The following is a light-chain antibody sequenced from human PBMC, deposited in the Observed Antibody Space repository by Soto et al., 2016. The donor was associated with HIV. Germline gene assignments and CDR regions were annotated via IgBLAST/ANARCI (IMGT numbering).Light chain of an antibody. CDR2: KAS. CDR3: QHSDS. CDR1: QSINSW. Sequence: DIQMTQSPSTLSASVGDRVTITCRASQSINSWLAWYQQKAGKAPKLLIYKASSLESGVPSRFSGSGSGTEFTLTISSLQPDDFATYYCQHSDSFGQGTKLEIK. J-gene: IGKJ2*01. V-gene: IGKV1-5*03.